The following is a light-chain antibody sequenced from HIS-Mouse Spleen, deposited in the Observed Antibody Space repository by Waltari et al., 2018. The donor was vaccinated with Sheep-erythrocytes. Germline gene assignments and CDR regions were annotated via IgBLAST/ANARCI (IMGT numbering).Light chain of an antibody. Sequence: DIVMTQSPDSLAVSLGERATINCKSSQSVLYSSNNKNYLAWYQQKPGQHPKLLIYWASTRESGVPDRFSGSGSGTDFTLTISSLKAEDVAVYYCQQYYSTLTFGGGTKVEIK. J-gene: IGKJ4*01. V-gene: IGKV4-1*01. CDR1: QSVLYSSNNKNY. CDR3: QQYYSTLT. CDR2: WAS.